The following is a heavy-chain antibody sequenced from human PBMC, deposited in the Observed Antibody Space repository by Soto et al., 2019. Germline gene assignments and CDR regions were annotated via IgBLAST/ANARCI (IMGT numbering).Heavy chain of an antibody. Sequence: PSETLSLTCTVSGGSISSGGYYWSWIRQHPGKGLEWIGYIYYSGSTYYNPFLQSRVIISVDTSKNQISLKLSSVTAADTAVYYCARGAFDWNYVAFDIWGQGTLVTVSS. J-gene: IGHJ3*02. V-gene: IGHV4-31*03. D-gene: IGHD1-7*01. CDR3: ARGAFDWNYVAFDI. CDR1: GGSISSGGYY. CDR2: IYYSGST.